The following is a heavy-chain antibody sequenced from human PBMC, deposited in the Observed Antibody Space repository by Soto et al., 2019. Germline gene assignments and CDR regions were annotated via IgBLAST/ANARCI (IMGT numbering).Heavy chain of an antibody. Sequence: SETLSLTCAVSGGSISSTNWWTWVRQSPGKGLEWIGEIYHSGSTKYNPSLKSRLTMSVDKSKNQFSLKLSSVTAADTAVYYCARSHYGDTDYWGQGTLVTVSS. CDR2: IYHSGST. CDR3: ARSHYGDTDY. V-gene: IGHV4-4*02. CDR1: GGSISSTNW. J-gene: IGHJ4*02. D-gene: IGHD4-17*01.